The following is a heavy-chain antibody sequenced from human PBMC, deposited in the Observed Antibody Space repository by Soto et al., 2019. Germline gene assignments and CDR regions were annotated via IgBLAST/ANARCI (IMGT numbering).Heavy chain of an antibody. J-gene: IGHJ1*01. CDR1: GYTFTGYY. Sequence: ASVKVSCKASGYTFTGYYMHWVRQAPGQGLEWMGWISAYNGNTNYAQKLQGRVTMTTDTSTSTAYMELRSLRSDDTAVYYCARDPITVAGTSLTYAEYFQHWGQGTLVTVSS. CDR3: ARDPITVAGTSLTYAEYFQH. CDR2: ISAYNGNT. V-gene: IGHV1-18*04. D-gene: IGHD6-19*01.